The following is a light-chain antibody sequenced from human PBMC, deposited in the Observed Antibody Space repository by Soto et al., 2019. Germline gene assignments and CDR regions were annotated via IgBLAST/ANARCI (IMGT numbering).Light chain of an antibody. CDR2: AES. CDR3: LLDFRYFWA. J-gene: IGKJ1*01. Sequence: AIQLTQSPSSLYASVGDRVTITCRASQAIRTALGWYHQKPEKRPKLMIYAESILQSGVPSRFSGSGSRRDFTLTISSLQPEDFSTYYCLLDFRYFWAFGQGTKVEIK. CDR1: QAIRTA. V-gene: IGKV1-6*01.